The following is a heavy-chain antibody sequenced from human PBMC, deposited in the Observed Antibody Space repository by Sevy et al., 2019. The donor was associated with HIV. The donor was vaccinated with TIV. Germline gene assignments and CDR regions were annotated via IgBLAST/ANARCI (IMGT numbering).Heavy chain of an antibody. J-gene: IGHJ4*02. CDR2: ISAYNGNT. CDR3: ARVSPYYYYSSGYYFRRGGYYFDY. V-gene: IGHV1-18*04. D-gene: IGHD3-22*01. Sequence: ASVKVSCKASGYTVTSYGISWVRQAPGQGLEWMGWISAYNGNTNYAQKLQGRVTMTTDTSTSTAYMELTCLRPDDTAVYYCARVSPYYYYSSGYYFRRGGYYFDYWGQGTLVTVSS. CDR1: GYTVTSYG.